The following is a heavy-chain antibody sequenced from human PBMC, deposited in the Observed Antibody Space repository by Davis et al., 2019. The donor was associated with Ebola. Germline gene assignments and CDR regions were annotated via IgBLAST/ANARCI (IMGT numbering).Heavy chain of an antibody. CDR2: IKQDGSEK. Sequence: GESLKISCAASGFTFSSYWMSWVRQAPGKGLEWVANIKQDGSEKYYVDSVKGRFTISRDNAKNSLYLQMNSLRDEDTALYYCAKDAEDGSGNWFFDFRGRGALVTVSS. CDR1: GFTFSSYW. CDR3: AKDAEDGSGNWFFDF. V-gene: IGHV3-7*01. D-gene: IGHD5-24*01. J-gene: IGHJ2*01.